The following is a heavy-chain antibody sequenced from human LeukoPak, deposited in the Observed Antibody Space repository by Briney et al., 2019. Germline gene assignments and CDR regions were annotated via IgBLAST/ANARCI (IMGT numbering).Heavy chain of an antibody. CDR2: IDWDDDE. CDR1: GFSLRTHGMC. CDR3: ARIRVDYGDYVFDY. D-gene: IGHD4-17*01. J-gene: IGHJ4*02. Sequence: RASGPALVKPTETLTLTCSFSGFSLRTHGMCVTWIRQPPGKALEWLTRIDWDDDEYYSRSLRTRLTIPKDTSKNQVVLTMTNMDPVDTATYYCARIRVDYGDYVFDYWGQGTLVTVSS. V-gene: IGHV2-70*11.